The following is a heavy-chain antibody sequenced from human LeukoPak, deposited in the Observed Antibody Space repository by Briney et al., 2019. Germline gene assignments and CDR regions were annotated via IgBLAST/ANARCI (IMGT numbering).Heavy chain of an antibody. CDR2: IYYSGST. CDR3: VKSNSRYQPWTLDI. Sequence: SETLSLTCTVSGGSISSYYWTWIRQPPGKGLEWIGYIYYSGSTNYNPSLKSRVTISVDTSNNQLSLKVNSVTAADTAMYYCVKSNSRYQPWTLDIWGRGTMVTVSS. J-gene: IGHJ3*02. D-gene: IGHD2-2*01. V-gene: IGHV4-59*01. CDR1: GGSISSYY.